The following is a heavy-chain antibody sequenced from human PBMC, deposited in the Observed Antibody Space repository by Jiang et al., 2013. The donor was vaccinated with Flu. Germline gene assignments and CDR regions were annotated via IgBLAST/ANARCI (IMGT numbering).Heavy chain of an antibody. D-gene: IGHD6-19*01. Sequence: GAEVKKPGESLKISCKGSGYSFTTFWIGWVRQMPGKGLEWMGIIYPGDSDTRYSPSFQGQVTISADRSVSTAYLQWSSLKASDTAIYYCARRYSTGWSYYFDYWGQGTLVTVSS. J-gene: IGHJ4*02. CDR1: GYSFTTFW. V-gene: IGHV5-51*03. CDR2: IYPGDSDT. CDR3: ARRYSTGWSYYFDY.